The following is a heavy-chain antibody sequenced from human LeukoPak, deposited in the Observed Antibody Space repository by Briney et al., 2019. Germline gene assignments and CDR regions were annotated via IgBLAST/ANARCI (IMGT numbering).Heavy chain of an antibody. Sequence: SETLSLTCTVSGGSISSSSYYWGWIRQPPGKGLEWIGSIYYSGSTYYNPSLKSRVTISVDTSKNQFSLKLSSVTAADTAVYYCARDLKWELPPFYYYYYMDVWGKGTTVTVSS. D-gene: IGHD1-26*01. CDR1: GGSISSSSYY. J-gene: IGHJ6*03. CDR3: ARDLKWELPPFYYYYYMDV. V-gene: IGHV4-39*07. CDR2: IYYSGST.